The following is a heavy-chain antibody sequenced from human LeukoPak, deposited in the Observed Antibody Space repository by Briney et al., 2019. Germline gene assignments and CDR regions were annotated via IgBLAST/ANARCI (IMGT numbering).Heavy chain of an antibody. J-gene: IGHJ4*02. V-gene: IGHV3-23*01. CDR3: AKADGSYKTLIDY. D-gene: IGHD3-10*01. CDR1: GFTFSICA. Sequence: GGSLRLSCAASGFTFSICAMNWVRQGPGKGLEWVSGISGSGGSTYYADSVKGRFTISRDSSKNTVYLQMNSLRAADTAVYYCAKADGSYKTLIDYWGQGTLVTVSS. CDR2: ISGSGGST.